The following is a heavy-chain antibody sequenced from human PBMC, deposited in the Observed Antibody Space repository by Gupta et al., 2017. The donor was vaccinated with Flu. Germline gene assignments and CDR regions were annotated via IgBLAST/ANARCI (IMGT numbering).Heavy chain of an antibody. CDR2: IKNKGDGGTT. Sequence: EVQLVASGAGLLEHGGSVRLYYSTSGFDFADAWMNWVRQAPGKGLPWVGQIKNKGDGGTTNSAAAVKGSLTIPRDDSKSMLYLQMNSLTIEDTADYYGTTDRGACTNWGQGTLVTVAS. D-gene: IGHD2-2*01. CDR1: GFDFADAW. V-gene: IGHV3-15*01. CDR3: TTDRGACTN. J-gene: IGHJ4*02.